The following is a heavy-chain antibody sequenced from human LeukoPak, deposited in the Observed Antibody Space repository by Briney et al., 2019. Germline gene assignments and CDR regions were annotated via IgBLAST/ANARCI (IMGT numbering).Heavy chain of an antibody. V-gene: IGHV4-34*01. Sequence: SETLSLTCAVYGGSFSGYYRSWIRQPPGKGLEWIGEINHSGNTNYNPFLKSRVTILVDTSKNQFSLKLTSVTAADTAVYYCARDRTDYGDYGNWFDPWGQGTLVTVSS. J-gene: IGHJ5*02. CDR3: ARDRTDYGDYGNWFDP. CDR1: GGSFSGYY. CDR2: INHSGNT. D-gene: IGHD4-17*01.